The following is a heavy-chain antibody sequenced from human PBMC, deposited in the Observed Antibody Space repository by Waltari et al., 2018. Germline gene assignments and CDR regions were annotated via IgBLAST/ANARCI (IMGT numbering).Heavy chain of an antibody. J-gene: IGHJ3*02. CDR3: ARDGFNI. CDR2: INIDGSTT. CDR1: GFTFISYW. V-gene: IGHV3-74*01. Sequence: QLVESGGALVQPGGSLRLSCAASGFTFISYWMHWVRQAPGKGLEWVSGINIDGSTTRHADSVKGRFTISRDNAKNTLYLQMNSLRAEDTAVYYCARDGFNIWGQGTMVTVSS.